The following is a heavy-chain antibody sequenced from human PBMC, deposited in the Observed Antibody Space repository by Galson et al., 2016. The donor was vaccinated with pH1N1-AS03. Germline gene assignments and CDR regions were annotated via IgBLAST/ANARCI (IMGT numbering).Heavy chain of an antibody. CDR2: ICYDGSNK. Sequence: SLRLSCAAPGFSFSSFGMHWVRQAPGKGLEWVSVICYDGSNKYYADSVKGRFTISRDNTKNTLYLQMNSLRVEDTAVYFCARGRGYGQYYFDYWGQGTLVTVSS. J-gene: IGHJ4*02. D-gene: IGHD3-10*01. CDR1: GFSFSSFG. CDR3: ARGRGYGQYYFDY. V-gene: IGHV3-33*08.